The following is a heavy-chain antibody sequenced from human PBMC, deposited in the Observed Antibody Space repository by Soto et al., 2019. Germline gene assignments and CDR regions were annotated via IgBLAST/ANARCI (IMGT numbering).Heavy chain of an antibody. V-gene: IGHV3-30-3*01. CDR1: GFTFSSYA. CDR2: ISYDGSNK. J-gene: IGHJ3*02. Sequence: PGGSLRLSCAASGFTFSSYAMHWVRQAPGKGLEWVAVISYDGSNKYYADSVKGRFTISRDNSKNTLYLQMNSLRAEDTAVYYCARGGQQLPRGAFDIWGQGTMVTVSS. CDR3: ARGGQQLPRGAFDI. D-gene: IGHD6-13*01.